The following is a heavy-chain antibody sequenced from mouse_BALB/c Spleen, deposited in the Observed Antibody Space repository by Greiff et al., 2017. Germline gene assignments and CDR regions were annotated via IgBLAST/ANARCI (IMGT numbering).Heavy chain of an antibody. CDR1: GYTFTSYW. CDR2: INPSTGYT. J-gene: IGHJ1*01. Sequence: VQLVESGAELAKPGASVKMSCKASGYTFTSYWMHWVKQRPGQGLEWIGYINPSTGYTEYNQKFKDKATLTADKSSSTAYMQLSSLTSEDSAVYYCARGGYSWYFDVWGAGTTVTVSS. CDR3: ARGGYSWYFDV. V-gene: IGHV1-7*01.